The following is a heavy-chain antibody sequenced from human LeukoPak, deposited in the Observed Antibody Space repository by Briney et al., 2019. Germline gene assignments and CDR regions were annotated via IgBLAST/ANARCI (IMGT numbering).Heavy chain of an antibody. D-gene: IGHD5-24*01. CDR2: ISGSGGST. CDR3: ARDLDVEMATIFPDAFDI. J-gene: IGHJ3*02. V-gene: IGHV3-23*01. CDR1: GFTFSSYG. Sequence: PGGSLRLSCAASGFTFSSYGMSWVRKAPGKGLEWVSAISGSGGSTYYADSVKGRFTISRDNSKNTLYLQMNSLRAEDTAVYYCARDLDVEMATIFPDAFDIWGQGTMVTVSS.